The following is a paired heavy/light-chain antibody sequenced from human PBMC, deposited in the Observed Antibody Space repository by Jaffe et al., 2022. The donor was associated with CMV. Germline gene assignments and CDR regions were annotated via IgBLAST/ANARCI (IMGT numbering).Heavy chain of an antibody. J-gene: IGHJ5*02. D-gene: IGHD3-22*01. CDR1: GDSISSYF. Sequence: QVQLQESGPGLVKPSETLSLTCTVSGDSISSYFWGWVRQPPGKGLEWIGHIFYIGSTDYNPSLKSRVSISVDTSKNHFSLTLTSVTAADTAVYYCARLGGGISPSYYDSRGNYGSWFDPWGQGTLVTVSS. V-gene: IGHV4-59*01. CDR2: IFYIGST. CDR3: ARLGGGISPSYYDSRGNYGSWFDP.
Light chain of an antibody. Sequence: EIVLTQSPGTLSLSPGESVTLSCRASQSLRNSYLAWYQQKPGQAPRLLIYGASSRATGIPHRFSGSGSGTDFTLTISRLEPEDFAVFYCQQYGSATITFGQGTRLEIK. V-gene: IGKV3-20*01. CDR2: GAS. J-gene: IGKJ5*01. CDR1: QSLRNSY. CDR3: QQYGSATIT.